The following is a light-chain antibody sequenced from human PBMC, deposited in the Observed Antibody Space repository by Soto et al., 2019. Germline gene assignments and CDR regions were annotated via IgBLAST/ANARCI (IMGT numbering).Light chain of an antibody. V-gene: IGKV3-20*01. J-gene: IGKJ3*01. Sequence: EIVLTQSPGTLSLSPGERATLSCRASQSVSSSYLAWYQQKPGQAPRLLIYDASNRATGIPDRFSGSGPGTDFTLTISRLGPEDFAVYYCQQYGSSPLTFGPGTKVDIK. CDR1: QSVSSSY. CDR3: QQYGSSPLT. CDR2: DAS.